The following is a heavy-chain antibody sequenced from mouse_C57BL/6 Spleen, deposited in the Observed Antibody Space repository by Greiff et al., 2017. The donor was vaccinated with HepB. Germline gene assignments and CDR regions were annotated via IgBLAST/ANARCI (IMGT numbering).Heavy chain of an antibody. Sequence: EVKVVESGGGLVKPGGSLKLSCAASGFTFSDYGMHWVRQAPEKGLEWVAYISSGSSTIYYADTVKGRFTISRDNAKNTLFLQMTSLRSEDTAMYYCARRDDYDDVLYFDYWGQGTTRTVSS. CDR1: GFTFSDYG. J-gene: IGHJ2*01. V-gene: IGHV5-17*01. CDR3: ARRDDYDDVLYFDY. CDR2: ISSGSSTI. D-gene: IGHD2-4*01.